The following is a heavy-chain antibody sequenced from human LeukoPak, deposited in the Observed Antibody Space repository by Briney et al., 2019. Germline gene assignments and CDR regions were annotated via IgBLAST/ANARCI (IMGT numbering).Heavy chain of an antibody. CDR3: ARVHRHWFDP. V-gene: IGHV4-59*01. CDR1: GGSISSYY. CDR2: IYYSGST. Sequence: PSETLSLTCTVSGGSISSYYWSWIRQPPGKGLEWIGYIYYSGSTNYNPSLKSRVTISVDTSKNQFSLKLGSVTAADTAVYYCARVHRHWFDPWGQGTLVTVSS. J-gene: IGHJ5*02.